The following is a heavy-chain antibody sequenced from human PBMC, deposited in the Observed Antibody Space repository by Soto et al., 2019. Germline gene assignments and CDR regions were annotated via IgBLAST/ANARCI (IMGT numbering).Heavy chain of an antibody. D-gene: IGHD2-21*02. CDR3: ARDVVVTAIYGMDV. J-gene: IGHJ6*02. CDR2: ISSSSSYI. Sequence: GALRLSCAASVFTFSSYSMNWVRQAPGKGLEWVSSISSSSSYIYYADSVKGRFTISRDNAKNSLYLQMNSLRAEDTAVYYCARDVVVTAIYGMDVWGQGTTVTVSS. CDR1: VFTFSSYS. V-gene: IGHV3-21*01.